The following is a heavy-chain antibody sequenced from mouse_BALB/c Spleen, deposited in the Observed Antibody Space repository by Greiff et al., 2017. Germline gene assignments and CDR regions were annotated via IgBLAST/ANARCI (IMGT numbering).Heavy chain of an antibody. V-gene: IGHV1-9*01. J-gene: IGHJ2*01. CDR2: ILPGSGST. CDR3: ARSEGYFDY. Sequence: QGQLKQSGAELMKPGASVKISCKATGYTFSSYWIEWVKQRPGHGLEWIGEILPGSGSTNYNEKFKGKATFTADTSSNTAYMQLSSLTSEDSAVYYCARSEGYFDYWGQGTTLTVSS. CDR1: GYTFSSYW.